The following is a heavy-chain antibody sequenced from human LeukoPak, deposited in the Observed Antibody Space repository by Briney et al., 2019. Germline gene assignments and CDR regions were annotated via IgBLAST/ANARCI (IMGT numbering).Heavy chain of an antibody. CDR1: GGSFSGYF. CDR3: AGEDSGYGY. Sequence: SETLSLTCAVYGGSFSGYFWSWIRQPPGKGLEWIGEINHSGSTNYNPSLKSRVTISVDTSKNQFSLKLSSVTAADTAVYYCAGEDSGYGYWGQGTLVTVSS. V-gene: IGHV4-34*01. CDR2: INHSGST. J-gene: IGHJ4*02. D-gene: IGHD5-12*01.